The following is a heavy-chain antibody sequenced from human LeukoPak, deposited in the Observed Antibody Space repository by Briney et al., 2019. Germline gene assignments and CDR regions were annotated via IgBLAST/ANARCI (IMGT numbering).Heavy chain of an antibody. Sequence: ASVKVSCKVSGGTFSSYAISWVRQAPGQGLEWMGGIIPIFGTANYAQKFQGRVTITTDESTSTAYMELSSLRSEDTAVYYCARTSGYNYWYYWGQGTLVTVSS. CDR1: GGTFSSYA. CDR2: IIPIFGTA. V-gene: IGHV1-69*05. CDR3: ARTSGYNYWYY. D-gene: IGHD5-24*01. J-gene: IGHJ4*02.